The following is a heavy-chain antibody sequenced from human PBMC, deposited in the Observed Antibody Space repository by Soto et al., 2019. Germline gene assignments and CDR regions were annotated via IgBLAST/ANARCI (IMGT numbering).Heavy chain of an antibody. V-gene: IGHV4-59*01. CDR2: IYYSGST. D-gene: IGHD2-2*01. J-gene: IGHJ4*02. Sequence: LSLTCTVSGGYISSYYWTWIRQPPGKGLEWIGYIYYSGSTNYNPSLKSRVTMSIDTSKNQFSLKLSSVTAADTAVYYCARAFGSTMPSLFWGQGTLVTVS. CDR1: GGYISSYY. CDR3: ARAFGSTMPSLF.